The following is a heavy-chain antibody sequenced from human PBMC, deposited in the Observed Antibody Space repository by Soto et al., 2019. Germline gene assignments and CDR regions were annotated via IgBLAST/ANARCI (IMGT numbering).Heavy chain of an antibody. V-gene: IGHV4-34*01. CDR3: ARKGAAGTRAPYYYYGMDV. D-gene: IGHD6-13*01. CDR2: INHSGST. J-gene: IGHJ6*02. Sequence: QVQLQQWGAGLLKPSETLSLTCAVYGGSFSGYYWSWIRQPPGKGLEWIGEINHSGSTNYNPSLKSRSTKAGGTSKNQCSLKLSSLTADDTAVYYCARKGAAGTRAPYYYYGMDVWGQGTTVTVSS. CDR1: GGSFSGYY.